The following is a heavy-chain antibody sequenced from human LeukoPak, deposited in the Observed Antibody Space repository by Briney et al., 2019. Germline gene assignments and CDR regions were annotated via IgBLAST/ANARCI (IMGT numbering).Heavy chain of an antibody. CDR1: GYTFTSYY. D-gene: IGHD1-1*01. CDR3: ARGADWNDGYYYYGMDV. Sequence: GSVKVSCKASGYTFTSYYMHWVRQAPGQGLEWMGIINPSGGSTSYAQKFQGRVTMTRDTSTSTVYMELSGLRSEDTAVYYCARGADWNDGYYYYGMDVWGQGTTVTVSS. CDR2: INPSGGST. V-gene: IGHV1-46*01. J-gene: IGHJ6*02.